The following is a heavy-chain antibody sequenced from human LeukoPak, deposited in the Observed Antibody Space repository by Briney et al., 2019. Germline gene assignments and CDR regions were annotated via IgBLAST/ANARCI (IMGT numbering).Heavy chain of an antibody. V-gene: IGHV4-61*02. CDR2: IYSRGST. D-gene: IGHD2-2*01. Sequence: SQTLSLTCTVSGGSISTGSYFWTWIRQPAGKGLEWIGRIYSRGSTNYNPSLKSRVTISVDTSKNQFSLKLSSVTAADTAVYYCARDREWEKVPAAIVAFDIWGQGTMVTVSS. J-gene: IGHJ3*02. CDR1: GGSISTGSYF. CDR3: ARDREWEKVPAAIVAFDI.